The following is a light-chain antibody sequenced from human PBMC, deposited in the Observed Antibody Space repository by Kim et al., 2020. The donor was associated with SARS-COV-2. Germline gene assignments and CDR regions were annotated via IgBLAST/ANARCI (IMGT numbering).Light chain of an antibody. J-gene: IGKJ2*01. Sequence: AIQLTQSPSSLSASVGDRVTITCRASHGISSALAWYQQKPGRAPKLLIYDASNLESGVPSRFSGSGSGTDFTLTIRSLQPEDFATYYCQQSYSTPYTFGQGTKLEI. V-gene: IGKV1-13*02. CDR3: QQSYSTPYT. CDR1: HGISSA. CDR2: DAS.